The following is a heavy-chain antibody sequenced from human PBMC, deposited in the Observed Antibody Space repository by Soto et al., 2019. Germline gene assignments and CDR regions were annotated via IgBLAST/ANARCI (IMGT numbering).Heavy chain of an antibody. D-gene: IGHD3-22*01. CDR1: GFTFTNAW. J-gene: IGHJ4*02. V-gene: IGHV3-15*01. CDR2: INIKTDGGTT. CDR3: TTVMASYFYDSTTRPILRPYY. Sequence: EVQLVESGGGLVKPGGSLRLSCAVSGFTFTNAWMSWVRQSPGKGLEWVGHINIKTDGGTTDYAAPVKGRFTISRDDSKNFLFLQMNSLRTEDTAIYYCTTVMASYFYDSTTRPILRPYYWGPGTLVTSSS.